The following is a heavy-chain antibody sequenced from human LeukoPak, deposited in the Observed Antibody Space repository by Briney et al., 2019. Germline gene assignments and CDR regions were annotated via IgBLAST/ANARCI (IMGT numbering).Heavy chain of an antibody. CDR1: GFTFDDYA. CDR2: ISWNSGSI. J-gene: IGHJ3*02. Sequence: PGRSLRLSCAASGFTFDDYAMHWVRHAPGKGLEWVSGISWNSGSIGYADSVKGRFTISRDNAKNSLYLQMNSLRAEDTALYYCAKADAFDIWGQGTMVTVSS. CDR3: AKADAFDI. V-gene: IGHV3-9*01.